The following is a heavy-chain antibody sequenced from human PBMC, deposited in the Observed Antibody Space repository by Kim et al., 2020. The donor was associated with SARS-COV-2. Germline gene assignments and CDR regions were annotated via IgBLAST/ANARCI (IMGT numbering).Heavy chain of an antibody. V-gene: IGHV3-30*18. CDR2: ISYDGSEK. J-gene: IGHJ4*02. D-gene: IGHD3-22*01. Sequence: GGSLRLSCAASGFSFSNYGVHWVRQAPGKGLEWVVFISYDGSEKYYADSVKGRFTISRDNSKNTLYLQVNSLRAEDTALYYCAKDDNYYDSSGYSSSGSHIDHWGQGTLVSVSS. CDR3: AKDDNYYDSSGYSSSGSHIDH. CDR1: GFSFSNYG.